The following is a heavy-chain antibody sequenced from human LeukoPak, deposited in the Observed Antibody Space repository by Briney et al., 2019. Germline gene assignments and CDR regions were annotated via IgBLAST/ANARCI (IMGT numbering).Heavy chain of an antibody. D-gene: IGHD4-17*01. CDR1: GGTFSSYA. V-gene: IGHV1-69*04. CDR3: ARDDGRDYEGDYYYCYGMDV. CDR2: IIPIFGIA. Sequence: VASVKVSCKASGGTFSSYAISWVRQAPGQGLEWMGRIIPIFGIANYAQKFQGRVTITADKSTSTAYMELSSLRSEDTAVYYCARDDGRDYEGDYYYCYGMDVWGQGTTVTVSS. J-gene: IGHJ6*02.